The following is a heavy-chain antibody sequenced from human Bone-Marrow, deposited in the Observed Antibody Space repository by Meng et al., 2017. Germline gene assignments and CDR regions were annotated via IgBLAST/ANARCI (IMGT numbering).Heavy chain of an antibody. Sequence: ASVKVSCKASGYTFTGYYMHWVRQAPGQGLEWMGWISPNSGGTNYAQKFQGRVTMTGDASISTAYMELSRLRSDDTAVYYCATKYSLDAFDIWGQGTMVTVSS. V-gene: IGHV1-2*02. CDR2: ISPNSGGT. J-gene: IGHJ3*02. CDR3: ATKYSLDAFDI. CDR1: GYTFTGYY. D-gene: IGHD5-18*01.